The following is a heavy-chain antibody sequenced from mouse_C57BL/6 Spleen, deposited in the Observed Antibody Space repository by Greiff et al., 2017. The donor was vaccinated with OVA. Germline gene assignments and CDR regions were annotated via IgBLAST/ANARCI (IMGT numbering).Heavy chain of an antibody. CDR1: GYTFTSYW. D-gene: IGHD4-1*01. V-gene: IGHV1-50*01. CDR2: IDPSDSYT. J-gene: IGHJ4*01. Sequence: QVQLQQSGAELVKPGASVKLSCKASGYTFTSYWMQWVKQRPGQGLEWIGEIDPSDSYTNYNQKFKGKATLTVDTSSSTAYMQLSSLTSEDSAVYYCARERRNWGIAMDYWGQGTSVTVSS. CDR3: ARERRNWGIAMDY.